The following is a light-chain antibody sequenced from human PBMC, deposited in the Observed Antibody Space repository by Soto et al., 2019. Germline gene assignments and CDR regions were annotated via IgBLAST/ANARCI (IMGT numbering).Light chain of an antibody. V-gene: IGKV3-20*01. CDR2: GAS. Sequence: EIVLTQSPGTLSLSPGERATLSCRASQSVSNNYLAWYQQKPGQAPRLLIYGASNRATGIPDRFSGSGSGTDFTLTITSLEPEDFAVFYCHQYGISPPTFGQGTKVEI. J-gene: IGKJ1*01. CDR1: QSVSNNY. CDR3: HQYGISPPT.